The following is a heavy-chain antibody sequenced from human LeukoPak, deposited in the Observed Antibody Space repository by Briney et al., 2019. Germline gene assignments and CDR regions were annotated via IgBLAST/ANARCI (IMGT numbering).Heavy chain of an antibody. V-gene: IGHV1-18*04. J-gene: IGHJ4*02. CDR3: ARESGNYYSPSDY. Sequence: ASVKVSCKASGYTFINYGISWVRQAPGQGLEWMGWISAYNGNTNFAQKLQDRVTMTTNTSTTTAYMELRSLRSDDPAVYYCARESGNYYSPSDYWGQGTLVTVSS. CDR1: GYTFINYG. D-gene: IGHD1-26*01. CDR2: ISAYNGNT.